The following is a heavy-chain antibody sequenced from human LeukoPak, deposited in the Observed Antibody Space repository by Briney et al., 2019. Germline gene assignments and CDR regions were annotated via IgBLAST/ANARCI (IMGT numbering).Heavy chain of an antibody. Sequence: SETLSLXCTVSGGSNSNYYWIWIRQPPGKGLEWIGYIYYSGSTNYNPSLMSRVTIPVDTSKTQFSLKLSSVTAADTAVYYCARYRNEALFAFDIWGQGTMVTVSS. CDR3: ARYRNEALFAFDI. D-gene: IGHD1-14*01. J-gene: IGHJ3*02. V-gene: IGHV4-59*01. CDR1: GGSNSNYY. CDR2: IYYSGST.